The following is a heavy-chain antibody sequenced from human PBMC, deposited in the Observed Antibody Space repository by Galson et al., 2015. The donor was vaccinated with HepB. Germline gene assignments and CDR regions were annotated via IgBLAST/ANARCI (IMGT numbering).Heavy chain of an antibody. J-gene: IGHJ4*02. Sequence: SVKVSCKASGYTFTNYAVHWVRQAPGQRFEWMGWINAGNGNTKYSQKFQGRVTVTRDTSASTAYMELSSLRSEDTAVYYCAGGGTYPLYFGHWGQGTLVTVSS. V-gene: IGHV1-3*01. CDR3: AGGGTYPLYFGH. CDR1: GYTFTNYA. CDR2: INAGNGNT. D-gene: IGHD2-15*01.